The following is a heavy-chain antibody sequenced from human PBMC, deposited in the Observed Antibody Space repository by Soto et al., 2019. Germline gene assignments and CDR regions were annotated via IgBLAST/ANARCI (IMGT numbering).Heavy chain of an antibody. Sequence: GESLKISCKGSGYSFTSYWIGWVRQMPGKGLEWMGIIYPGDSDTRYSPSFQGHVTISADKSISTAYLQWSSLKASDTAMYYCARQEGYTAMATRGIDYWGQGTLVTVSS. D-gene: IGHD5-18*01. CDR1: GYSFTSYW. CDR2: IYPGDSDT. V-gene: IGHV5-51*01. J-gene: IGHJ4*02. CDR3: ARQEGYTAMATRGIDY.